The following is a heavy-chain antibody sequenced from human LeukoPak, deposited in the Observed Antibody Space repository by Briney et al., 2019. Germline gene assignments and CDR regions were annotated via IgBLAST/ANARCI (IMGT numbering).Heavy chain of an antibody. CDR2: ISSSSSYI. CDR3: AKPSRAGTIDY. CDR1: GFTFSSYS. D-gene: IGHD6-19*01. Sequence: GGSLRLSCAASGFTFSSYSMNWVRQAPGKGLEWVSSISSSSSYIYYADSVKGRFTISRDNSKNTLYLQMNSLRAEDTAVYYCAKPSRAGTIDYWGQGTLVTVSS. J-gene: IGHJ4*02. V-gene: IGHV3-21*04.